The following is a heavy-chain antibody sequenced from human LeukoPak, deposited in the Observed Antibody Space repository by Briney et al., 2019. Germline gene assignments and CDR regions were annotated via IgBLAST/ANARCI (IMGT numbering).Heavy chain of an antibody. V-gene: IGHV4-39*07. CDR2: LYYSGNT. CDR1: GGSISSYY. CDR3: ARELVAVAGSPFDY. J-gene: IGHJ4*02. Sequence: PSETLSLTCTVSGGSISSYYWSWIRQPPGKGLEWIGSLYYSGNTYCNPSLKSRVSISIDTSKNQFSLRLKSVTAADTAVYYCARELVAVAGSPFDYWGQGTLVTVSS. D-gene: IGHD6-19*01.